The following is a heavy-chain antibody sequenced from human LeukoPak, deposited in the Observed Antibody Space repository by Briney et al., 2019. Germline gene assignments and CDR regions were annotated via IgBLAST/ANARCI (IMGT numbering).Heavy chain of an antibody. J-gene: IGHJ4*02. D-gene: IGHD3-22*01. CDR3: ARAPSSSGYYPDY. V-gene: IGHV5-51*01. Sequence: GESLKISCKDSAYSFTNFWIGWVRQMPGKGLEWMGIIYLGDSDTRYSPPFQGQVTISADKSISTAYLQWSSLKASDTAMYYCARAPSSSGYYPDYWGQGTLVTVSS. CDR2: IYLGDSDT. CDR1: AYSFTNFW.